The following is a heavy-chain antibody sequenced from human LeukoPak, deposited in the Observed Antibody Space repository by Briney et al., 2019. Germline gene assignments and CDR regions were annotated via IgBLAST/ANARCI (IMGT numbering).Heavy chain of an antibody. V-gene: IGHV3-74*01. CDR1: GFTFSSYW. J-gene: IGHJ6*03. CDR3: ARDPGHSSSLEGDYYYYYMDV. D-gene: IGHD6-19*01. CDR2: INSDGSST. Sequence: PGGSLRLSCAASGFTFSSYWMHWVRQAPGKGLVWVSRINSDGSSTSYADSVKGRFTISRGNAKNTLYLQMNSLRAEDTAVYYCARDPGHSSSLEGDYYYYYMDVWGKGTTVTVSS.